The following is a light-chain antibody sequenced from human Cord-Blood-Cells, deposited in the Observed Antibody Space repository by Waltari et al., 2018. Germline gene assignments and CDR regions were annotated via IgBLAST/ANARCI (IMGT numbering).Light chain of an antibody. CDR3: MQGTHWPPMYT. J-gene: IGKJ2*01. CDR2: KVS. CDR1: QLLVYSDGNTY. Sequence: VMMTQSPPSLPVTLGQAAPISCRSIQLLVYSDGNTYLNWFQQRTGQSPRRLIYKVSNRDAGVPDRFSGGGAGTDVTLKISRVEAEDVGVYYCMQGTHWPPMYTFGQGTKLEIK. V-gene: IGKV2-30*01.